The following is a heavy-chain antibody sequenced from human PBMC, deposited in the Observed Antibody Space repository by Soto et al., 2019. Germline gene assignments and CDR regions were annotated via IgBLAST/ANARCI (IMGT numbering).Heavy chain of an antibody. J-gene: IGHJ6*02. CDR1: VFTFSSYG. D-gene: IGHD6-13*01. CDR2: ISYDGSNK. V-gene: IGHV3-30*18. Sequence: LRLSCAASVFTFSSYGMHWVRQAPGKGLEWVAVISYDGSNKYYADSVKGRFTISRDNSKNTLYLQMNSLRAEDTAVYYCAKDTSRSLVSWYAGYYGMDVWGQGTTVTVSS. CDR3: AKDTSRSLVSWYAGYYGMDV.